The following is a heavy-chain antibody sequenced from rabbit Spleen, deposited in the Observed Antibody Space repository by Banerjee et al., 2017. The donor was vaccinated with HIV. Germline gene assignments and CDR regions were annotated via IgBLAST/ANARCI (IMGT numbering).Heavy chain of an antibody. Sequence: EQLEESGGDLVKPGATLTLACTASGLDFRSSYWICWVRQAPGKGLEWIACIDVCGSAAIHYASWARGRFTISTTSSTTVTLQMTSLTAADTATYFCARDTSSSFSSYGMDLWGPGTLVTFS. J-gene: IGHJ6*01. CDR1: GLDFRSSYW. CDR3: ARDTSSSFSSYGMDL. V-gene: IGHV1S45*01. CDR2: IDVCGSAAI. D-gene: IGHD1-1*01.